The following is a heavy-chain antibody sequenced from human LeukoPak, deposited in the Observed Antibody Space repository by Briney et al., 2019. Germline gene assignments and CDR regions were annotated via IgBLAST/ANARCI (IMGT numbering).Heavy chain of an antibody. V-gene: IGHV4-4*07. Sequence: PSETLSLTCIVSGGSISDFYWSWVRQSAGKGLEYIGRIYSSGSTNYNPSLKSRVAMSVDTSKNQFSLNLRSLTAADTAVYYCARVTDSLDYWGLGTLVTVSP. D-gene: IGHD4-11*01. J-gene: IGHJ4*02. CDR2: IYSSGST. CDR3: ARVTDSLDY. CDR1: GGSISDFY.